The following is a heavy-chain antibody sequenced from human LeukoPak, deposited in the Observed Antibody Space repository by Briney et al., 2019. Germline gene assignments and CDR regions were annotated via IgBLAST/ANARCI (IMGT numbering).Heavy chain of an antibody. J-gene: IGHJ4*02. D-gene: IGHD3-10*01. CDR3: ARPLRSNLWFGEQPFDY. CDR2: ISAYNGNT. Sequence: ASVKVSCKASGYTFTTYDISWVRQAPGQGLEWMGWISAYNGNTNYAQKLQGRVTMTTDTSTSTAYMELRSLRSDDTAVYYCARPLRSNLWFGEQPFDYWGQGTLVTVSS. CDR1: GYTFTTYD. V-gene: IGHV1-18*01.